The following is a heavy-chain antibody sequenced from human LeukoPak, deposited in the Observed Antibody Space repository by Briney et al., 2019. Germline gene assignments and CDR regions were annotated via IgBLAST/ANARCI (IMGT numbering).Heavy chain of an antibody. CDR3: ARDRDGYNYGNWFDP. CDR2: IYPGDSDT. CDR1: GYSFTSYW. J-gene: IGHJ5*02. Sequence: GESLKISCKGSGYSFTSYWIGWVRQMPGKGLEWMGIIYPGDSDTTYSPSFQGQVTISVDKSISTAYLQWSSLKASDTAMYYCARDRDGYNYGNWFDPWGRGTLVTVSS. D-gene: IGHD5-24*01. V-gene: IGHV5-51*03.